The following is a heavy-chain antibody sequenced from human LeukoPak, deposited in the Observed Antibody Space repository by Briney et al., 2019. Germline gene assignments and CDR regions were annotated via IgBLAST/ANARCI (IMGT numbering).Heavy chain of an antibody. J-gene: IGHJ4*02. V-gene: IGHV1-18*01. CDR1: CYTFTRHR. CDR3: ARDQGSYSAFDY. CDR2: ISAYNGNT. Sequence: ASVKVSCKASCYTFTRHRISWVRQAPGQGLEWMGWISAYNGNTKYAQKLQGRVTMTTDTSTSTAYMELRSLRCDDTAVYYCARDQGSYSAFDYWGQGTLVTVSS. D-gene: IGHD1-26*01.